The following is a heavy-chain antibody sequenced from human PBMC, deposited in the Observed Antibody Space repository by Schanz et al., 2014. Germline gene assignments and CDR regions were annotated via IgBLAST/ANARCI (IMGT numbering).Heavy chain of an antibody. CDR3: ARDGGEGVRGVIEGGNHYYYGMDV. V-gene: IGHV1-46*03. J-gene: IGHJ6*02. CDR2: INLSGGST. D-gene: IGHD3-10*01. Sequence: QVQLVQSGAEVKKPGASVKVSCKASGYTFTSYSMHWVRQAPGQGLEWMGIINLSGGSTNNAQKFQGRLTMTRDTSTSTVYMELSRLRSEDTAVYYCARDGGEGVRGVIEGGNHYYYGMDVWGQGTTVTVSS. CDR1: GYTFTSYS.